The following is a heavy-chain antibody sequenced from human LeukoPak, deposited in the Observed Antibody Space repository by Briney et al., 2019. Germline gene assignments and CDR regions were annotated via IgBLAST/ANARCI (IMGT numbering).Heavy chain of an antibody. Sequence: SETLSLTCTVSGYSISSGYYWGWIRQPPGKGLEWIGSIYYSGSTYYNPSLKSRVTISVDTSKNQFSLKLSSVTAADTAAYYCARGSAVAGMSLDYWGQGTLVTVSS. V-gene: IGHV4-38-2*02. D-gene: IGHD6-19*01. CDR3: ARGSAVAGMSLDY. CDR2: IYYSGST. CDR1: GYSISSGYY. J-gene: IGHJ4*02.